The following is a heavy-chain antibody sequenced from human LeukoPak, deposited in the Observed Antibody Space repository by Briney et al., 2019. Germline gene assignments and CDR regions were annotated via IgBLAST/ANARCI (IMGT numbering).Heavy chain of an antibody. V-gene: IGHV4-39*01. J-gene: IGHJ3*02. CDR2: IHYSGST. Sequence: PGGSLRLSCAASGFTFSSYAMSWVRQPPGKGLEWIGSIHYSGSTYYNPSLKSRVTISVDTSKNQFSLKLSSVTAADTAVYYCARSSGSYFDAFDIWGQGTMVTVSS. D-gene: IGHD1-26*01. CDR1: GFTFSSYA. CDR3: ARSSGSYFDAFDI.